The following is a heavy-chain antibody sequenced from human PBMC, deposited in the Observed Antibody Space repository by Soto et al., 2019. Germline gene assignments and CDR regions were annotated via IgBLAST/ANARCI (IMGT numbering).Heavy chain of an antibody. CDR2: IYYSGST. Sequence: SETLSLTCTVSGGSISSGGYYWSWIRQHPGKGLEWIGYIYYSGSTYYNPSLKSRVTISVDTSKNQFSLKLSSVTAADTAVYYCARDNVREKIDYRGQGTPVTVSS. D-gene: IGHD1-26*01. CDR1: GGSISSGGYY. J-gene: IGHJ4*02. V-gene: IGHV4-31*03. CDR3: ARDNVREKIDY.